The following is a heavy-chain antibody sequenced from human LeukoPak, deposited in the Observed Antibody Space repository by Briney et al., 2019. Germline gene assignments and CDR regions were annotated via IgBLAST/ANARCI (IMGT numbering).Heavy chain of an antibody. J-gene: IGHJ5*02. D-gene: IGHD3-10*02. V-gene: IGHV4-34*01. CDR1: GGSFSGYY. CDR2: INYSGST. Sequence: SETLSLTCAVYGGSFSGYYWSWIRQPPGKGLEGIGEINYSGSTNYNPSLKSRVTISVDTSKNQFSLKLSSVTAADTAVYYCAREPYVPSRRWFDPWGQGTLVTVSS. CDR3: AREPYVPSRRWFDP.